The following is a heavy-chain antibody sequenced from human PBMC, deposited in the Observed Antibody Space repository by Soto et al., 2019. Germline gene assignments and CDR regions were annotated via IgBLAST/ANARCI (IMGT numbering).Heavy chain of an antibody. D-gene: IGHD3-3*01. J-gene: IGHJ5*02. Sequence: SETLSLTCTVSGGSISSSSYYWGWIRQPPGKGLEWIGSIYYSGSTYYNPSLKSRVTISVDTSKNQFSLKLSSVTAADTAVYYCARHSITIFGVVIIAAWFDPWGQGTLVTVSS. CDR1: GGSISSSSYY. CDR3: ARHSITIFGVVIIAAWFDP. V-gene: IGHV4-39*01. CDR2: IYYSGST.